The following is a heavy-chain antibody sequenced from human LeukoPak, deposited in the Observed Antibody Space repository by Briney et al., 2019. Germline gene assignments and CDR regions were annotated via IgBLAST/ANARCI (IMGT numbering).Heavy chain of an antibody. D-gene: IGHD5-18*01. V-gene: IGHV1-69*05. CDR1: VGTFSSYA. J-gene: IGHJ4*02. CDR3: AREVGCGLFDY. CDR2: IIPIFGTA. Sequence: GASVKVSCKASVGTFSSYAISWVRQAPGQGLEWMGGIIPIFGTANYAQKFQGRVTITTDESTSTAYMELSSLRSEDTAVYYCAREVGCGLFDYWGQGTLVTVSS.